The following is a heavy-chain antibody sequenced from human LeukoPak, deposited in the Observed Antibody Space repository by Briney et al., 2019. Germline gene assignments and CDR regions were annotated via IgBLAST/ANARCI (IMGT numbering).Heavy chain of an antibody. CDR2: ISGSGGST. V-gene: IGHV3-23*01. CDR3: AKAGGTWPNSQFDC. D-gene: IGHD3-16*01. J-gene: IGHJ5*01. Sequence: TGGSLILSCAASGFTFSSYAMSWVRQAPGKGLQWISGISGSGGSTYYADSVKGRFTISRDNSRNMLFLQMTSLRAEDTALYSCAKAGGTWPNSQFDCWGQGTLVTVSS. CDR1: GFTFSSYA.